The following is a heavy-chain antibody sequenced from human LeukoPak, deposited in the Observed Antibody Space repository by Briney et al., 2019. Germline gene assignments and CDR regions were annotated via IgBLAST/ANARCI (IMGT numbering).Heavy chain of an antibody. Sequence: GGSLRLSCAASGFTFSSYAMSWVRQAPGKGLEWVSAISGSGGSTYYADSVKGRFTISRDNSKNTLYLQMHSLRAEDTAVYYCAKASTSLRTRFLEWLLLDYWGQGTLVTVSS. J-gene: IGHJ4*02. D-gene: IGHD3-3*01. CDR1: GFTFSSYA. V-gene: IGHV3-23*01. CDR2: ISGSGGST. CDR3: AKASTSLRTRFLEWLLLDY.